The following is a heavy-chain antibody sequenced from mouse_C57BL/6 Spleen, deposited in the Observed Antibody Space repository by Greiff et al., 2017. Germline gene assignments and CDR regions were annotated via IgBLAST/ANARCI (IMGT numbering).Heavy chain of an antibody. D-gene: IGHD2-4*01. CDR2: INPNNGGT. V-gene: IGHV1-26*01. CDR1: GYTFTDYY. Sequence: EVQLQQSGPELVKPGASVKISCKASGYTFTDYYMNWVKQSHGKSLEWIGDINPNNGGTSYNQKFKGKATLTVDKSSSTAYMELRSLTSEDSAVYYFVAIDYDYDGGDYWGQGTTLTVSS. CDR3: VAIDYDYDGGDY. J-gene: IGHJ2*01.